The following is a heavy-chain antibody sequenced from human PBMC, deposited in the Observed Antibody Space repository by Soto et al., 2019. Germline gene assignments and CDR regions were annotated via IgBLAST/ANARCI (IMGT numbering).Heavy chain of an antibody. CDR2: IYHSGST. CDR1: GGSISSGGYS. CDR3: ARGTKPGYFQH. V-gene: IGHV4-30-2*01. D-gene: IGHD7-27*01. J-gene: IGHJ1*01. Sequence: SETLSLTCAVSGGSISSGGYSWSWIRQPPGKGLEWIGYIYHSGSTYYNPPLKSRVTISVDRSKNQFSLKLSSVTAADTAVYYCARGTKPGYFQHWGQGTLVTVSS.